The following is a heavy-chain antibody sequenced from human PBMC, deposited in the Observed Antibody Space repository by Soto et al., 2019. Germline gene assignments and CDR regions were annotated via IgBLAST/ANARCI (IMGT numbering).Heavy chain of an antibody. CDR3: ARGGYCSGGTCYSSDYGLDV. CDR1: GFTFSSYG. Sequence: GGSLRLSCAASGFTFSSYGMHWVRQAPGKGLEWVAVIWYDGSNKYYADSVKGRFTISRDNAKNTLYLQMNTLRAEDTAVYYCARGGYCSGGTCYSSDYGLDVWGQGTTVTVSS. V-gene: IGHV3-33*01. J-gene: IGHJ6*02. CDR2: IWYDGSNK. D-gene: IGHD2-15*01.